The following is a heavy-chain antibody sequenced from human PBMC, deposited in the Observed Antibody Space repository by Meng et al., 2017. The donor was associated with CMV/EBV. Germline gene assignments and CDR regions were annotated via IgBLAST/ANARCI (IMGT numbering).Heavy chain of an antibody. CDR2: IRDDGSNK. Sequence: GGSLRLSCAASGFTFSSYGMHWVRQAPGKGLAWVAFIRDDGSNKYYADSVKGRFTISRDNSKNTLYRPMNSLRAEDTAVYYCANQYSSSWGGGYFGYWGQGTLVTVSS. D-gene: IGHD6-13*01. V-gene: IGHV3-30*02. J-gene: IGHJ4*02. CDR1: GFTFSSYG. CDR3: ANQYSSSWGGGYFGY.